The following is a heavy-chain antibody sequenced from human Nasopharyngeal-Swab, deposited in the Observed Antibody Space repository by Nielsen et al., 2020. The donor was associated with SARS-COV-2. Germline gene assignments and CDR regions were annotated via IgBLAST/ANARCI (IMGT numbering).Heavy chain of an antibody. V-gene: IGHV3-74*01. J-gene: IGHJ4*02. CDR1: GFTISNYR. CDR2: INGDGSSL. Sequence: GESLKISCPASGFTISNYRMHWVRQAPGKGLVWVSRINGDGSSLNYADFVKGRFTISTDNAKSTLYLEMNSLRAEDTAMYYCARGRGSSTSMIGYWCQGTLVTVSS. D-gene: IGHD2/OR15-2a*01. CDR3: ARGRGSSTSMIGY.